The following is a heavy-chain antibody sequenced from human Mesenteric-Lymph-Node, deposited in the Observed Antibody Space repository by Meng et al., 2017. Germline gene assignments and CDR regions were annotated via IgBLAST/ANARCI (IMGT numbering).Heavy chain of an antibody. Sequence: SVKVSCKASGGTFSSYAISWVRQAPGQGLEWMGGIIPIFGTANYAQKFQGRVTITTDESTSTAYMELSSLRSEDTAVYYCARDVLLSFYDYVWGSYQGAFDIWGQGTMVTVSS. D-gene: IGHD3-16*02. CDR1: GGTFSSYA. CDR2: IIPIFGTA. CDR3: ARDVLLSFYDYVWGSYQGAFDI. J-gene: IGHJ3*02. V-gene: IGHV1-69*05.